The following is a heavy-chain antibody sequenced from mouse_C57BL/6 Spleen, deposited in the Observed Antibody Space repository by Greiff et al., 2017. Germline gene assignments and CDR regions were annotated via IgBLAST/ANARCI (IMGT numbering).Heavy chain of an antibody. CDR3: ARQGGYGSSLYWYFDV. J-gene: IGHJ1*03. Sequence: EVHLVESGGDLVKPGGSLKLSCAASGFTFSSYGMSWVRQTPDKRLEWVATISSGGSYTYYPDSVKGRFTISRDNAKNTLYLQMSSLKSEDTAMYYCARQGGYGSSLYWYFDVGGTGTTVTVSS. CDR2: ISSGGSYT. CDR1: GFTFSSYG. D-gene: IGHD1-1*01. V-gene: IGHV5-6*01.